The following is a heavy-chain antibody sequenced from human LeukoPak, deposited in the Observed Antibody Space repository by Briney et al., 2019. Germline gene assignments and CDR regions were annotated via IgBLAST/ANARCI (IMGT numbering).Heavy chain of an antibody. CDR2: IWHDGSNE. CDR3: ARDWHRAALDY. CDR1: GFNFNGYG. Sequence: GGSLRLSCAASGFNFNGYGMHWVRQAPGRGPEWVAVIWHDGSNENYGDSVKGRFTVSRDNSKNTLYLQMNSLRGEDTAVYYCARDWHRAALDYWGQGALVIVTS. D-gene: IGHD6-25*01. J-gene: IGHJ4*02. V-gene: IGHV3-33*01.